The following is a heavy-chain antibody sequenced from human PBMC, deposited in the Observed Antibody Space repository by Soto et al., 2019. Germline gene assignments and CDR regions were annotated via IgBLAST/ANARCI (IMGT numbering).Heavy chain of an antibody. D-gene: IGHD3-3*01. Sequence: QVQLQQWGAGLLKPSETLSLTCAVYGGSFSGYYWSWIRQPPGKGLEWIGEINHSGSTNYNPSLKSRVTISVATSKNQFSLKLSSVTAADTAVYYCARVPAYYDFWSGYRLPYYYYGMDVWGQGTTVTVSS. CDR1: GGSFSGYY. V-gene: IGHV4-34*01. J-gene: IGHJ6*02. CDR2: INHSGST. CDR3: ARVPAYYDFWSGYRLPYYYYGMDV.